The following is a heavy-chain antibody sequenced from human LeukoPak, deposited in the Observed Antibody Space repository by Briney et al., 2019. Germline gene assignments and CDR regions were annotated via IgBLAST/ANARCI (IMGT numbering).Heavy chain of an antibody. D-gene: IGHD6-19*01. Sequence: SETLSLTCTVSGGSISSGSYYWSWIRQPAGKGLEWIGRIYTSGSTNYNPSLKSRVTISVDTSKNQFSLKLSSVTAADTAVYYCAREKAGTTDYWGQGTLATVSS. CDR2: IYTSGST. CDR1: GGSISSGSYY. J-gene: IGHJ4*02. V-gene: IGHV4-61*02. CDR3: AREKAGTTDY.